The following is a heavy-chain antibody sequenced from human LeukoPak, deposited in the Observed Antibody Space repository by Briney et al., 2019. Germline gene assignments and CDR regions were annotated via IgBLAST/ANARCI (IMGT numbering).Heavy chain of an antibody. J-gene: IGHJ6*03. Sequence: SETLSLTCTVSGGSISSYYWSWIRQPPGKGLEWIGYIYYSGSTNYNPSLKSRVTISVDTSKNQFSLRLSSVTAADTAVYYCARSSGSGSYYSYMDVWGKGTTVTISS. CDR3: ARSSGSGSYYSYMDV. V-gene: IGHV4-59*01. CDR2: IYYSGST. D-gene: IGHD3-10*01. CDR1: GGSISSYY.